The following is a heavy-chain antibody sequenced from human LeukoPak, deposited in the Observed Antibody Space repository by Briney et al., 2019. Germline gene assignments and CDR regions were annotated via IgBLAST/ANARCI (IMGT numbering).Heavy chain of an antibody. J-gene: IGHJ4*02. D-gene: IGHD4-17*01. CDR3: AKRVGYGDYNDY. CDR1: GFTFSSYA. CDR2: ISGSGGST. Sequence: PGGSLRLSCAASGFTFSSYAMSWVRQAPVKGLEWVSAISGSGGSTYYADSVKGRFTISRDNSKNTLYLQMNSLRAEDTAVYYCAKRVGYGDYNDYWGQGTLVTVSS. V-gene: IGHV3-23*01.